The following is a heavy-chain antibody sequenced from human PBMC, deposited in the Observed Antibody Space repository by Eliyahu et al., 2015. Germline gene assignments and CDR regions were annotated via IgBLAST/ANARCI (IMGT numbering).Heavy chain of an antibody. Sequence: QVTLRESGPALVKPTQTLTLTCXFSGFSLXXSGMXVXXIRQPPXKXLEWLALIDWDDDKYYSTSLKTRLTISKDTSKNQVVLTMTNMDPVDTATYYCARGSVYGSGSYKWGRKAFDIWGQGTMVTVSS. CDR3: ARGSVYGSGSYKWGRKAFDI. D-gene: IGHD3-10*01. J-gene: IGHJ3*02. V-gene: IGHV2-70*01. CDR1: GFSLXXSGMX. CDR2: IDWDDDK.